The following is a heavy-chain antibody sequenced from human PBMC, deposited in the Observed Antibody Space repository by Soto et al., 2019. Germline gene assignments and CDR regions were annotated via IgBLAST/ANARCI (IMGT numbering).Heavy chain of an antibody. V-gene: IGHV3-21*01. CDR3: ASTKGGAFDI. D-gene: IGHD3-16*01. J-gene: IGHJ3*02. Sequence: EVQLVESGGGLVKPGGALRLSCAASGFSFSSYTMNWVRQAPGKGLEWVSSISSSSGYIYYADSVKGRFTISRDNAKNSLLLQMNNLRVEDTALYYCASTKGGAFDIWGQGTMVTVSS. CDR2: ISSSSGYI. CDR1: GFSFSSYT.